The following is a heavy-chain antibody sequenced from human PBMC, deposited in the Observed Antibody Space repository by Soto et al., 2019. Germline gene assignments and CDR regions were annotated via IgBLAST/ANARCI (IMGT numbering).Heavy chain of an antibody. D-gene: IGHD2-21*01. CDR3: ARGIVVVADIGY. Sequence: SETLSLTCTVSGGSISSYYWSWIRQPTGKGLEWLGYIYYSGSTNYNPSLKSRVTISVDTAKNQFSLKLSSVTAADTVVDFVARGIVVVADIGYGGQGNLVAV. CDR1: GGSISSYY. J-gene: IGHJ4*02. CDR2: IYYSGST. V-gene: IGHV4-59*01.